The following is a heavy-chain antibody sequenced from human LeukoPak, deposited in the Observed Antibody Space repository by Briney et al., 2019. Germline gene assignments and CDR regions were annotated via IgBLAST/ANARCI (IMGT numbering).Heavy chain of an antibody. D-gene: IGHD3/OR15-3a*01. CDR3: ATPGPDWGDAFDI. Sequence: ASVKVSCKVSGSSVMVLSMHWVRQAPGKGLEWMGGFDPEDGETIYAQKFQGRVTMTEDTSTDTAYMELSSLRSEDTAVYYCATPGPDWGDAFDIWGQGTMVTVSS. CDR2: FDPEDGET. J-gene: IGHJ3*02. CDR1: GSSVMVLS. V-gene: IGHV1-24*01.